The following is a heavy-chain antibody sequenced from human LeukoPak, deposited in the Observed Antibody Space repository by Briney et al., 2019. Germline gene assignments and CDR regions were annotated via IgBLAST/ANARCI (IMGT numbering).Heavy chain of an antibody. CDR2: INPSGGST. D-gene: IGHD3-22*01. Sequence: ASVKVSCKASGYTFTSYGISWVRQAPGQGLEWMGIINPSGGSTSYAQKFQGRVTMTRDTSTSTVYMELSSLRSEDTAVYYCARDDFTGMIKFDYWGQGTLATVSS. CDR3: ARDDFTGMIKFDY. CDR1: GYTFTSYG. V-gene: IGHV1-46*01. J-gene: IGHJ4*02.